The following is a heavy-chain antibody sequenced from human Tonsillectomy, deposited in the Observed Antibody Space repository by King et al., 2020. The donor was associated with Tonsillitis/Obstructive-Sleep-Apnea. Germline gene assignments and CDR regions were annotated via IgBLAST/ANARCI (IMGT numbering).Heavy chain of an antibody. CDR2: ISYFTTNT. CDR3: AKDVGESASRRDYSDF. Sequence: QVQLVESGGGVVQPGRSLRLSCAASGFTFSNYAMHWVRQAPGKRLEWVAIISYFTTNTYYADSLKGSFTISRDNSKNTLYLQMNSRRAEDTAGYYCAKDVGESASRRDYSDFWGQGTLVTVSS. CDR1: GFTFSNYA. V-gene: IGHV3-30*18. J-gene: IGHJ4*02. D-gene: IGHD4-17*01.